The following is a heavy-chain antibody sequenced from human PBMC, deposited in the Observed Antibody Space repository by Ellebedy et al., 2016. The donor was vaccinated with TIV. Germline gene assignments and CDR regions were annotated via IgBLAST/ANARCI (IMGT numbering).Heavy chain of an antibody. CDR1: GFTVSNNY. CDR2: SYRGGST. CDR3: ARGVLSGY. Sequence: GESLKISCAASGFTVSNNYISWVRQAPGKGLEWVSVSYRGGSTYYADSVKDRFTISRDNSKNTVYLQMNSLRAEDTAVYYCARGVLSGYWGQGTLVTVSS. V-gene: IGHV3-53*01. J-gene: IGHJ4*02. D-gene: IGHD2/OR15-2a*01.